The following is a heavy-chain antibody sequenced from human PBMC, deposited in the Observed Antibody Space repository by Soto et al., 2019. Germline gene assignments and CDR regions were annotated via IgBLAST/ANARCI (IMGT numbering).Heavy chain of an antibody. CDR1: GYSFTSYW. Sequence: PGESLNISCKGSGYSFTSYWIGWVRQMPGKGLEWMGIIYPGDSDTRYSPSFQGQVTISADKSISTAYLQWSSLKASDTAMYYCARDSGYSYGKAWFDPWGQGTLVTVSS. CDR3: ARDSGYSYGKAWFDP. V-gene: IGHV5-51*01. D-gene: IGHD5-18*01. J-gene: IGHJ5*02. CDR2: IYPGDSDT.